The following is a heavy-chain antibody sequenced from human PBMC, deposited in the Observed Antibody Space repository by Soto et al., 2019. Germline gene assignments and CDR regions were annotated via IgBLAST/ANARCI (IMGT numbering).Heavy chain of an antibody. CDR3: ARVGTGYGHRYYFDY. V-gene: IGHV4-34*01. CDR2: INHSGST. CDR1: GGSFSGYY. Sequence: SETLSLTCAVYGGSFSGYYWSWIRQPPGKGLEWIGEINHSGSTNYNPSLKSRVTISVDTSKNQFSLKLSSVAAADTAVYYCARVGTGYGHRYYFDYWGQGTLVTVSS. D-gene: IGHD5-18*01. J-gene: IGHJ4*02.